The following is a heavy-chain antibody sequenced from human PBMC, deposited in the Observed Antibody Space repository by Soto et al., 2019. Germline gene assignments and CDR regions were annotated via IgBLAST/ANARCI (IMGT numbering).Heavy chain of an antibody. Sequence: PSETLSLTCAFSGGSISSGGYSLSWIRQPPGKGLEWIGYIYHSGSTYYNPSLKSRVTISVDRSKNQFSLKLSSVTAADTAVYYCASRDYYDSSGYYDWGQGTLVTVSS. CDR1: GGSISSGGYS. D-gene: IGHD3-22*01. CDR2: IYHSGST. J-gene: IGHJ4*02. CDR3: ASRDYYDSSGYYD. V-gene: IGHV4-30-2*01.